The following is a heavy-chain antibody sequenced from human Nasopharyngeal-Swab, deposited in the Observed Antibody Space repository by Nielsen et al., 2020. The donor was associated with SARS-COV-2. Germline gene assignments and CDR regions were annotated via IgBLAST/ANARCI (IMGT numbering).Heavy chain of an antibody. J-gene: IGHJ4*02. D-gene: IGHD3-10*01. V-gene: IGHV3-30*18. CDR2: ISYDGSNK. CDR3: AKDYYGSGSYLGWLSGPEYYFDY. CDR1: GFTFSSYG. Sequence: GGSLRLSCAASGFTFSSYGMHWVRQAPGKGLEWVAVISYDGSNKYYADSVKGRFTISRDNSKNTLYLQMNSLRAEDTAVYYCAKDYYGSGSYLGWLSGPEYYFDYWDQGTLVTVSS.